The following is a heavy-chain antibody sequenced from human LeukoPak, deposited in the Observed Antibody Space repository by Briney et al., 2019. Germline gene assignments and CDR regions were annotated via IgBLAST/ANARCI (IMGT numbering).Heavy chain of an antibody. J-gene: IGHJ5*02. CDR2: INSDGSST. Sequence: GGSLRLSCAASGFTFSSYWMHWVRQAPGKGLVWVSRINSDGSSTSYADSVKGRFTIPRDNAKNTLYLQMNSLRAEDTAVYYCARGSYFLLTGTTSHNWFDPWGQGTLVTVSS. D-gene: IGHD1-7*01. CDR3: ARGSYFLLTGTTSHNWFDP. CDR1: GFTFSSYW. V-gene: IGHV3-74*01.